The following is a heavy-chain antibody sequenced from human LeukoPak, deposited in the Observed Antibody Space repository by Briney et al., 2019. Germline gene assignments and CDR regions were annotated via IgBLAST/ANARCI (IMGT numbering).Heavy chain of an antibody. D-gene: IGHD6-19*01. Sequence: GGSLRLSCAASGFTFSSYAMRWVRQAPGKGLEWVSAISGSGGSTYYADSVKGRFTISRDNSKNTLYLQMNSLRAEDTAVYYCAKAGSSGWYSTHSDYWGQGTLVTVSS. CDR3: AKAGSSGWYSTHSDY. V-gene: IGHV3-23*01. CDR1: GFTFSSYA. J-gene: IGHJ4*02. CDR2: ISGSGGST.